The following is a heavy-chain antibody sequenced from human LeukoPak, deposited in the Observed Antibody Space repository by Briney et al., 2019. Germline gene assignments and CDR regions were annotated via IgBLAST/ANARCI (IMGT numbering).Heavy chain of an antibody. D-gene: IGHD4-11*01. CDR2: LSGSGSNT. J-gene: IGHJ4*02. CDR3: AKDRRPTTVVTYPSD. Sequence: GGSLRLSCAASGFTFSSYAMSWVRQAPGKGLEWVSALSGSGSNTYYADSVKGRFTISRDNSKNTLYLQMNSLRAEDTAVYHCAKDRRPTTVVTYPSDWGQGTLVTVSS. V-gene: IGHV3-23*01. CDR1: GFTFSSYA.